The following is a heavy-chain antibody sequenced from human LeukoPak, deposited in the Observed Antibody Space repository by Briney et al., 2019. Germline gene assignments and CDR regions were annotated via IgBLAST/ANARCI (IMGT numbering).Heavy chain of an antibody. D-gene: IGHD4-17*01. Sequence: SETLSLTCTVSGGSISSHYWSWIRQPTGRGLEWIGYIYSSGTTNYNPSLKSRVTISVDTSKNQFSLKLNSVTAADTAVYYCARASFGDYSAEYFHHWAQGTLVTVFS. CDR2: IYSSGTT. V-gene: IGHV4-59*11. J-gene: IGHJ1*01. CDR1: GGSISSHY. CDR3: ARASFGDYSAEYFHH.